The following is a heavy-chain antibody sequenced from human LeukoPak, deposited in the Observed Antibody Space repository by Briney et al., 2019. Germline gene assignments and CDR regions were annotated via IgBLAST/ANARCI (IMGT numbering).Heavy chain of an antibody. CDR2: ISGSGGNT. CDR1: GFTFASYV. Sequence: PGGSLRLSCAASGFTFASYVMSWVRQAPGKGLEWVSTISGSGGNTYYADSVKGRFTISRDNSKNTLYLQMNSLRAEDTAVYYCANSPNINYWGQGTLVTVSS. D-gene: IGHD1/OR15-1a*01. J-gene: IGHJ4*02. CDR3: ANSPNINY. V-gene: IGHV3-23*01.